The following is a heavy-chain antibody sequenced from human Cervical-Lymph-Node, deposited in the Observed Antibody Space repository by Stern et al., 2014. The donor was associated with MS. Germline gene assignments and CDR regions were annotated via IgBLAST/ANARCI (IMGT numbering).Heavy chain of an antibody. CDR3: ARHQGGIAAY. J-gene: IGHJ4*02. CDR2: ITPIFGTA. V-gene: IGHV1-69*01. CDR1: GDTFSSFD. D-gene: IGHD6-13*01. Sequence: VQLVQSGAEVKKPGSSVKVSCKASGDTFSSFDISWVRQAPGQGPEWLGGITPIFGTANYAQRFQGIVTFTADESTSTTYMELSSLRSEDTAVYYCARHQGGIAAYWGQGTLVTVSS.